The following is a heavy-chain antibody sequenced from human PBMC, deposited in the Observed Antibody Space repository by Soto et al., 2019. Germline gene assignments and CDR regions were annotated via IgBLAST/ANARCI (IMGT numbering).Heavy chain of an antibody. V-gene: IGHV1-3*01. CDR2: INAGNGNT. D-gene: IGHD3-22*01. CDR1: GYTFTSYA. J-gene: IGHJ4*02. CDR3: ARADYYDSSGFYYDC. Sequence: GASVKVSCKASGYTFTSYAMHWVRQAPGQRLEWMGWINAGNGNTKYSQKFQGRVTMTRDTSTSTVYMELSSLRSEDTAVYFCARADYYDSSGFYYDCWGQGSLVTVSS.